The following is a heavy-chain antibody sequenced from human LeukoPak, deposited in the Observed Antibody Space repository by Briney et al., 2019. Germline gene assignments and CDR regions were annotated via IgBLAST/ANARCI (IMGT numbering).Heavy chain of an antibody. V-gene: IGHV1-46*01. CDR2: INPSGGST. CDR1: GYTFTSYY. CDR3: ARGASGSYYFIGRGNWFDP. Sequence: ASVKVSCKASGYTFTSYYMHWVRQAPGQGLEWMGIINPSGGSTSYAQKFQGRVTMTRDMSTSTVYMELSSLRSEDTAVYYCARGASGSYYFIGRGNWFDPWGQGTLVTVSS. J-gene: IGHJ5*02. D-gene: IGHD3-10*01.